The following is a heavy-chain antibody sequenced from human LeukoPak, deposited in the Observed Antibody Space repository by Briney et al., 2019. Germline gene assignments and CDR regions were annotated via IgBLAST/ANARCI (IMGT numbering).Heavy chain of an antibody. D-gene: IGHD3-22*01. CDR3: ARSGRHYYDSSGYYYIDAFDI. V-gene: IGHV3-74*01. CDR1: GFTFSSYW. CDR2: INSDGSST. Sequence: GGSLRLSCAASGFTFSSYWMHWVRQAPGKGLVWVSRINSDGSSTSYADSVKGRFTISRDNAKNSLYLQMNSLRAEDTAVYYCARSGRHYYDSSGYYYIDAFDIWGQGTMVTVSS. J-gene: IGHJ3*02.